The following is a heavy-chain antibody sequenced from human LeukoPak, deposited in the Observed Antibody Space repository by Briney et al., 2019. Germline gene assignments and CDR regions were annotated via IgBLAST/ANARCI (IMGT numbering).Heavy chain of an antibody. CDR2: IYSGGST. D-gene: IGHD3-10*01. V-gene: IGHV3-66*01. CDR1: GFTVSSNY. J-gene: IGHJ4*02. CDR3: ARGYYYGSGSYAGWAAFDY. Sequence: AGGSLRLSCAASGFTVSSNYMSWVRQAPGKGLEWVSVIYSGGSTYYADSVKGRFTISRDNSENTLYLQMNSLRAEDTAVYYCARGYYYGSGSYAGWAAFDYWGQGTLVTVSS.